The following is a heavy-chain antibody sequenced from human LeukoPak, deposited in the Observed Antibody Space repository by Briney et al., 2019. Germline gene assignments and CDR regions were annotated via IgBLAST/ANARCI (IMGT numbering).Heavy chain of an antibody. Sequence: SETLSLTCTVSGGSVSSYYWSWVRQPPGKGLEWIGYIYYSGSTNYNPSLKSRVTISVDTSKNQFSLKLSSVTAADTAVYYCARHEGTYWFDPWGQGTLVTVSS. CDR3: ARHEGTYWFDP. CDR1: GGSVSSYY. V-gene: IGHV4-59*08. CDR2: IYYSGST. J-gene: IGHJ5*02.